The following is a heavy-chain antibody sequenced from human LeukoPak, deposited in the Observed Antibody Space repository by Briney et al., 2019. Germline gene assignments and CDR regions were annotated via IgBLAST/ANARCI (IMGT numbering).Heavy chain of an antibody. V-gene: IGHV4-38-2*01. J-gene: IGHJ4*02. CDR1: GYSISSGYY. CDR2: VYHTGST. CDR3: ARGLDY. Sequence: SETLSLTCAVSGYSISSGYYWVWIRQPPGKGLEWIGSVYHTGSTYYHPSLKSRVTISLDTSKNQFSLKLSSVTAADTAVYYCARGLDYWGQGTLVTVSS.